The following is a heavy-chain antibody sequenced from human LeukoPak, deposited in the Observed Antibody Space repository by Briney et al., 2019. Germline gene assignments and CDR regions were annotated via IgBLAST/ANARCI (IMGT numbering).Heavy chain of an antibody. CDR3: ARRKTGYDYVWGSYRRYFDY. D-gene: IGHD3-16*02. V-gene: IGHV4-39*01. CDR1: GGSISSSSYY. J-gene: IGHJ4*02. CDR2: IYYSGST. Sequence: SETLSLTCTVSGGSISSSSYYWGWIRQPPGKGLEWIGSIYYSGSTYDNPSLKSRVTISVDTSKNQFSLKLSSVTAADTAVYYCARRKTGYDYVWGSYRRYFDYWGQGTLVTVSS.